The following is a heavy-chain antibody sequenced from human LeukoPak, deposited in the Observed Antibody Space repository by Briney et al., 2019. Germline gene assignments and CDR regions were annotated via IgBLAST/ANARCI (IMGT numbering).Heavy chain of an antibody. CDR2: IIPIFGTA. J-gene: IGHJ4*02. D-gene: IGHD4-17*01. Sequence: SVKVSCKASGGTSSSYAISWVRQAPGQGLEWMGGIIPIFGTANYAQKFQGRVTITTDESTSTAYMELSSLRSEDTAVYYCARNTRYGDYFDYWGQGTLVTVSS. V-gene: IGHV1-69*05. CDR1: GGTSSSYA. CDR3: ARNTRYGDYFDY.